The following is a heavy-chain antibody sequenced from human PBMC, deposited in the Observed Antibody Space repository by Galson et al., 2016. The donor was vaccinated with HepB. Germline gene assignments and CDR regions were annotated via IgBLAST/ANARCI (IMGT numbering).Heavy chain of an antibody. D-gene: IGHD2-2*01. Sequence: SVKVSCKASGYTFTNFPIHWVRQAPGQRLEWMGWINGGNGNTEYPRKFQGRVTITRDTSASTAYMELISLRSEDSAVYYCARGPSRDSCSGSTCYEGKYYCVGMDVWGQGTTVAVSS. CDR1: GYTFTNFP. CDR2: INGGNGNT. J-gene: IGHJ6*02. V-gene: IGHV1-3*01. CDR3: ARGPSRDSCSGSTCYEGKYYCVGMDV.